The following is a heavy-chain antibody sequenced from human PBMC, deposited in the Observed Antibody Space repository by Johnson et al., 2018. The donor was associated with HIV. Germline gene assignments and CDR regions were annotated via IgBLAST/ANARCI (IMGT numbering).Heavy chain of an antibody. CDR2: TKNKAHRYTT. J-gene: IGHJ3*02. V-gene: IGHV3-72*01. CDR1: EFGVSNNF. D-gene: IGHD6-13*01. CDR3: ATGASSTWSLGALDI. Sequence: VQLVESGGGLIQPGGSLRLSCAASEFGVSNNFMGWVRQAPGKGLEWVGRTKNKAHRYTTEYAASVKGRFTISRDDSKNSLYLQMNSLKSEDTAVYYCATGASSTWSLGALDIWGQGTMVTVSS.